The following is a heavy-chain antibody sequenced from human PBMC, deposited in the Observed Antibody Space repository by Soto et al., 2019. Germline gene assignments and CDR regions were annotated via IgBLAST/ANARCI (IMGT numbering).Heavy chain of an antibody. CDR1: GYTFTGYY. Sequence: WASVKVSCKASGYTFTGYYMHWVRQAPGQGLEWMGWINPNSGGTNYAQKFQGWVTMTRDTSISTAYMELSRLRSDDTAVYYCARAYSRDAFDIWGQGTMVTVSS. V-gene: IGHV1-2*04. CDR2: INPNSGGT. CDR3: ARAYSRDAFDI. D-gene: IGHD6-13*01. J-gene: IGHJ3*02.